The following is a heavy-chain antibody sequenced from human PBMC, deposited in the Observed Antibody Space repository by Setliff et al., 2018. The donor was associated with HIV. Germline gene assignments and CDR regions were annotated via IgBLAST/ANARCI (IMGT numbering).Heavy chain of an antibody. CDR2: IYCDEDT. J-gene: IGHJ4*02. Sequence: SGPTLVNPGQTLTLTCPFSGFTFATSGVGVAWIRQPPGEALEWLALIYCDEDTRYSPSLKDRLTITKDTSKNQVVLTMTNMDPLDTATYYCAHVNFFRTVDFGSWGQGTLVTVTS. V-gene: IGHV2-5*02. CDR1: GFTFATSGVG. D-gene: IGHD2-21*01. CDR3: AHVNFFRTVDFGS.